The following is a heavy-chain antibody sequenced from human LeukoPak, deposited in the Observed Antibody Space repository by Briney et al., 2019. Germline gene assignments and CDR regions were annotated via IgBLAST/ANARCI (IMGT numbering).Heavy chain of an antibody. J-gene: IGHJ4*02. CDR2: IYYSGST. CDR1: GASIGSSTYY. Sequence: PSQTLSLTCTVSGASIGSSTYYWGWIRQPPGKGLEWIGSIYYSGSTYYNPSHKSRVTISVDTSKNQFSLNLISVTAADTGVYYCARHSGSYRTTFDYWGQGSMVTLSS. V-gene: IGHV4-39*01. D-gene: IGHD1-26*01. CDR3: ARHSGSYRTTFDY.